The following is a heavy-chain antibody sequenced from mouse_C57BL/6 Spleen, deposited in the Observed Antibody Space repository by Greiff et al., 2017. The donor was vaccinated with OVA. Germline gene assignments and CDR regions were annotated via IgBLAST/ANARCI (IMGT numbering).Heavy chain of an antibody. CDR2: ISSGGSYT. Sequence: EVHLVESGGDLVKPGGSLKLSCAASGFTFSSYGMSWVRQTPDKRLEWVATISSGGSYTYYPDSVKGRFTISRDNAKNTLYLQMSRVKSEDTAMYYCARHPPGDYFDYWGQGTTLTVSS. J-gene: IGHJ2*01. CDR1: GFTFSSYG. CDR3: ARHPPGDYFDY. V-gene: IGHV5-6*01.